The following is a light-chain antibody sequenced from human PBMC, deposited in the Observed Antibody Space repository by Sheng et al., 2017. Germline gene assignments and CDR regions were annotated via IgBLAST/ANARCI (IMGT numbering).Light chain of an antibody. Sequence: SYELTQPPSVSVAPGQTARITCGGNHIGSKYVHWYHQKPGQAPVLVVYDESDRPSGIPDRFSGSKSGTSASLTISGLHSDDEAHYYCAAWDDSLSGLVLGGGTKLTVL. V-gene: IGLV3-21*02. CDR2: DES. CDR3: AAWDDSLSGLV. CDR1: HIGSKY. J-gene: IGLJ2*01.